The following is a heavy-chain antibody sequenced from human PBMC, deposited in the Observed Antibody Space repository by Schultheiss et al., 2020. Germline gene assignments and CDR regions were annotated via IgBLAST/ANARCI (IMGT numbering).Heavy chain of an antibody. J-gene: IGHJ6*03. Sequence: GESLKISCAGSGFTFSSYSMNWVRQAPGKGLIWVSRFNGDGGSTSYADSVKGRFTISRDNAKNTLYLQMNSLRAEDTAVYYCARQEYYYYYYMDVWGKGTTVTISS. CDR1: GFTFSSYS. V-gene: IGHV3-74*01. CDR2: FNGDGGST. CDR3: ARQEYYYYYYMDV.